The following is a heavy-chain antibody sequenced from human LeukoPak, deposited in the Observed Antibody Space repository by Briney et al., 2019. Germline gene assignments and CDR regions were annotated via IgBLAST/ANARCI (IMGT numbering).Heavy chain of an antibody. CDR1: EFTFGDYW. CDR2: IDQDGSEE. Sequence: GGSLRLSCAASEFTFGDYWMSWVRQAPGKGLEWVAYIDQDGSEEYYVDSVKGRFNISRDNAKKSLWLQMNSLRVDDTAVYFCARAVYSYGYRTFDYWGQGTRVTVSS. CDR3: ARAVYSYGYRTFDY. D-gene: IGHD5-18*01. J-gene: IGHJ4*02. V-gene: IGHV3-7*01.